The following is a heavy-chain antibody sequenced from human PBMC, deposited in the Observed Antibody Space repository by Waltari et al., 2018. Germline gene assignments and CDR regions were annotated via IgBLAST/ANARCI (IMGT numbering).Heavy chain of an antibody. Sequence: QVQLVQSGAEVKKPGSSVKVSCKASGGTFSSYAISWVRPAPGQGLEWMGGIIPIFGTANYAQKFQGRVTITADESTSTAYMELSSLRSEDTAVYYCARESDFWSGYYTAGWFDPWGQGTLVTVSS. D-gene: IGHD3-3*01. V-gene: IGHV1-69*13. J-gene: IGHJ5*02. CDR3: ARESDFWSGYYTAGWFDP. CDR2: IIPIFGTA. CDR1: GGTFSSYA.